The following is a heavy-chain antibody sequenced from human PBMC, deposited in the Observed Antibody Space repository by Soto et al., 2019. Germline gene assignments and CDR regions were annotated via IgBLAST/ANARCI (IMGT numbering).Heavy chain of an antibody. Sequence: EVQLLESGGGLVQPGGSLRLSCAASGITFSNYALNWVPQAPGKGLEWVSGISASGANTYYADSVKGRFSIYRDNSKNTLSPQMNSLRADDTAVYYCAKVYVGGPSTITRYFDYWGRGTLVTVSS. D-gene: IGHD5-12*01. CDR1: GITFSNYA. CDR2: ISASGANT. J-gene: IGHJ4*02. V-gene: IGHV3-23*01. CDR3: AKVYVGGPSTITRYFDY.